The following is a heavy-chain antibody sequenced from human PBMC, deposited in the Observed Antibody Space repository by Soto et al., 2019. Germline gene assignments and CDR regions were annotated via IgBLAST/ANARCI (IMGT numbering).Heavy chain of an antibody. J-gene: IGHJ6*02. CDR2: INHSGST. D-gene: IGHD6-13*01. CDR3: ARVPGYSSSWTRIYYGMDV. CDR1: GGSFSGYY. Sequence: SETLSLTCAVYGGSFSGYYLSWIRQPPGKGLEWIGEINHSGSTNYNPSLKSRVTTSVDTSKNQFSLKLSSVAAADTDVYYSARVPGYSSSWTRIYYGMDVWGQGTTVTVSS. V-gene: IGHV4-34*01.